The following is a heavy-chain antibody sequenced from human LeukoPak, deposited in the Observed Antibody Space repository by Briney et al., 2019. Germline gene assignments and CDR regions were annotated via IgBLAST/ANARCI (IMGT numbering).Heavy chain of an antibody. D-gene: IGHD3-10*01. V-gene: IGHV4-30-2*01. CDR2: LYHGGGA. J-gene: IGHJ5*02. Sequence: PSQTLSLTCTVSGDSISSGGYSWNWIRQPPGKGLEWIGYLYHGGGAPYNPSLKSRLIMSVDRSKNQFSLNLNSVTAADTAVYYCARGTMVRGFIRWFDPWGQGILVTVSS. CDR1: GDSISSGGYS. CDR3: ARGTMVRGFIRWFDP.